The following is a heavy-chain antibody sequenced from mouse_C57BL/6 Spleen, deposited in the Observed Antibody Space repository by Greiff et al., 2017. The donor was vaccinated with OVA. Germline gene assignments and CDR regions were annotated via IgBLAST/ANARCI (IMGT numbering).Heavy chain of an antibody. Sequence: VQLQQPGAELVRPGTSVKLSCKASGYTFTSYWMHWVKQRPGQGLEWIGVIDPSDSYTNYNQKFKGKATLTVDTSSSTAYMQLSSLTSEDSAVYYCARSLTKGYFEVWGTGTTVTVSS. CDR2: IDPSDSYT. CDR1: GYTFTSYW. J-gene: IGHJ1*03. D-gene: IGHD1-1*01. CDR3: ARSLTKGYFEV. V-gene: IGHV1-59*01.